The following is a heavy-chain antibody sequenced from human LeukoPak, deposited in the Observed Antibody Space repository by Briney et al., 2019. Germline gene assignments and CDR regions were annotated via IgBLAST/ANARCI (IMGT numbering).Heavy chain of an antibody. CDR3: AIMTVDTAMVFDY. CDR2: ISGSGGST. CDR1: GFIFSTYW. D-gene: IGHD5-18*01. J-gene: IGHJ4*02. Sequence: GGSLRLSCAASGFIFSTYWMSWVRQAPGKGLEWVSAISGSGGSTYYADSVKGRFTISRDNSKNTLYLQMNSLRAEDTAVYYCAIMTVDTAMVFDYWGQGTLVTVSS. V-gene: IGHV3-23*01.